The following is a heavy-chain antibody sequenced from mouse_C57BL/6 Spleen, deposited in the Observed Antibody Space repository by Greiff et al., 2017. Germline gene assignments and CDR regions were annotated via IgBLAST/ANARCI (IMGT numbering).Heavy chain of an antibody. V-gene: IGHV5-17*01. D-gene: IGHD3-3*01. J-gene: IGHJ4*01. CDR3: ARGQGEACYYAMDY. CDR2: ISTGSSTI. CDR1: GFTFSDYG. Sequence: EVKLVESGGGLVKPGGSLTLSCAASGFTFSDYGMNWVRQAPEQGLEWVAYISTGSSTINYADTLKGRFTISTDSAKNTPFLHMTSLRSEDSAVYYFARGQGEACYYAMDYWGQGTSVTVSS.